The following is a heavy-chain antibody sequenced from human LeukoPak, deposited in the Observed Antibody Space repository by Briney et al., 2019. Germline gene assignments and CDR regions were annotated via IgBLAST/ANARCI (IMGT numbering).Heavy chain of an antibody. Sequence: GGSLRLSCAASGFTFDDYGMSWVRQAPGKGLEWVSGISTTDATTSYADSVKGRFTISRDNSKNTLYLQMNSLRAEDTAKYYCAKDISGYDSFDYWGQGTQVTVSS. CDR3: AKDISGYDSFDY. J-gene: IGHJ4*02. CDR1: GFTFDDYG. D-gene: IGHD5-12*01. V-gene: IGHV3-23*01. CDR2: ISTTDATT.